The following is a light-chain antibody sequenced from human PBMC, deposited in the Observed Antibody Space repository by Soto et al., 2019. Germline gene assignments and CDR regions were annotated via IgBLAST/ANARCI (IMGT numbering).Light chain of an antibody. CDR2: EVS. CDR3: SSYTSSGTLV. V-gene: IGLV2-14*01. CDR1: SSDVGDYNY. J-gene: IGLJ1*01. Sequence: QSALTQPASVSGSLGQSITISCTGTSSDVGDYNYVSWYQQHPGKAPKIMISEVSNRPSGVSNRFSGSKSGNTASLTISGLPAQDEADYHCSSYTSSGTLVFGTGTKLTVL.